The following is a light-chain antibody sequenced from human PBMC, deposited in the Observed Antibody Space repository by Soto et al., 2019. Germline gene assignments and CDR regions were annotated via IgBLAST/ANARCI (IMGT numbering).Light chain of an antibody. J-gene: IGLJ3*02. CDR2: DNN. CDR3: GTWDSSLSAVM. V-gene: IGLV1-51*01. Sequence: QSALTQPPSVSAAPGQKVTISCSGSSSNIESDYVSWYQQLPGTAPKLLIYDNNLRPSGIPDRFSGSKSGTSATLGITGLQTGDEADYYCGTWDSSLSAVMFGGGTKVTVL. CDR1: SSNIESDY.